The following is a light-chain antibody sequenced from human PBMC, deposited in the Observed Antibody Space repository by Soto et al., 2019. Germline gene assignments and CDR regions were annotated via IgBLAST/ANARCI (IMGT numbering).Light chain of an antibody. J-gene: IGLJ2*01. CDR2: DNT. Sequence: QSVLTQPPSVSGAPGQRVTISCTGSSSNIGAGYDVHWYQHLPGIAPKLLIFDNTIRASGVPDRFSGSKSGTSASLAITGLQAEDESDYYCQSYDRGLSAVLFGGGTKLTVL. CDR3: QSYDRGLSAVL. CDR1: SSNIGAGYD. V-gene: IGLV1-40*01.